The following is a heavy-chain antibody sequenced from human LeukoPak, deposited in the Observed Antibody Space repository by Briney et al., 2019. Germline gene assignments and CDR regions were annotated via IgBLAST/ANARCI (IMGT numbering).Heavy chain of an antibody. J-gene: IGHJ4*02. Sequence: GGSLRLSCAASGFTFSSYSMNWVRQAPGKGLEWVSSISGSNSYIYYADSMKGRFTISRDNAKNSLSLQVNSLSAEDTAVYYCARSRSGYYEDYWGQGTLVTVSS. CDR2: ISGSNSYI. CDR1: GFTFSSYS. V-gene: IGHV3-21*01. CDR3: ARSRSGYYEDY. D-gene: IGHD3-22*01.